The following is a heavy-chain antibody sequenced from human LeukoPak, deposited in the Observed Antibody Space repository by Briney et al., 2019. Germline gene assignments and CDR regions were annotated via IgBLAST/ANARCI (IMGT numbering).Heavy chain of an antibody. CDR3: ARESIDYSMVLIYYGMDV. D-gene: IGHD4-11*01. CDR1: GGSFRGYY. J-gene: IGHJ6*02. V-gene: IGHV4-34*01. CDR2: INHSGST. Sequence: PSETLSLTYAVYGGSFRGYYWSWIRQPPGKGLEWIGEINHSGSTNYNPSLKSRVTISVDTSKNQFSLKLSSVTAADTAVYYCARESIDYSMVLIYYGMDVWGQGTTVTVSS.